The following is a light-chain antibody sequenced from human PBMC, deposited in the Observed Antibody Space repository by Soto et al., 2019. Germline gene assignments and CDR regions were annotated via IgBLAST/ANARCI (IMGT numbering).Light chain of an antibody. V-gene: IGKV3-15*01. CDR2: GAS. Sequence: EIVMTQSPATLSVSPGERVTLSCRASQSISTNLAWYQQKPGQAPRLLIYGASTRATGIPARFSGSGSGTECTVTISRLQSEDFAVYYCQQYNDWPRTVGNGTKVEI. CDR1: QSISTN. CDR3: QQYNDWPRT. J-gene: IGKJ1*01.